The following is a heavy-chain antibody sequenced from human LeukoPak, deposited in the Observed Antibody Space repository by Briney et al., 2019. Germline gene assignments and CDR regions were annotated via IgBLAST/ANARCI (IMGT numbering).Heavy chain of an antibody. J-gene: IGHJ3*01. CDR3: AREYSSSSGKNAFDV. D-gene: IGHD6-6*01. CDR1: GGSISTSY. CDR2: IYASGNI. V-gene: IGHV4-4*07. Sequence: SETLSLTCTVSGGSISTSYWSLIRQPAGKGLEWIGRIYASGNINYNPSLKSRVTMSLDTSKNQFSLRLTSVTAADTAVYYCAREYSSSSGKNAFDVWGQGTMVTVSS.